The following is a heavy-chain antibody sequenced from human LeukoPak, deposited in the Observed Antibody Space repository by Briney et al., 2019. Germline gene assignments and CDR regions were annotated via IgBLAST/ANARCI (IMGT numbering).Heavy chain of an antibody. CDR2: INRSGST. CDR3: ARAEKGGYSAYYFDY. Sequence: SETLSLTCAVYGGSFSGYFWSWIRQPPGKGLEWIGEINRSGSTNYNPSLKSRVTISVDTSKNQFSLKLSSVTAADTAVYYCARAEKGGYSAYYFDYWGQGTLVTVSS. V-gene: IGHV4-34*01. D-gene: IGHD5-12*01. J-gene: IGHJ4*02. CDR1: GGSFSGYF.